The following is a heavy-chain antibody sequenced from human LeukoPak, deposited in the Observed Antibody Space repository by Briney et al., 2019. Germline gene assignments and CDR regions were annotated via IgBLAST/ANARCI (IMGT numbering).Heavy chain of an antibody. V-gene: IGHV3-11*04. J-gene: IGHJ2*01. CDR1: GFTFSDYY. CDR3: AREVVTNWYFDL. D-gene: IGHD3-22*01. Sequence: GGPLRLSCAASGFTFSDYYMSWIRQPPGKELEWVSYISSGGRTIYYADSVKGRFTISRDNAKNTLYLQMNSQRAEDTAVYYCAREVVTNWYFDLWGRGTLVTVSS. CDR2: ISSGGRTI.